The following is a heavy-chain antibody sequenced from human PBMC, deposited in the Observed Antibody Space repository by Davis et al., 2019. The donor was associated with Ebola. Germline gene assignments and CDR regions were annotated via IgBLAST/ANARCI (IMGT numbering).Heavy chain of an antibody. V-gene: IGHV1-46*01. CDR3: ARDGGVVPAVTGGSDV. D-gene: IGHD2-2*01. J-gene: IGHJ6*02. CDR2: INPSGGST. Sequence: AASVKVSCKASGYTFTTSYMYWVRQAPGQGLEWMGMINPSGGSTTYAQNFQGRVTMTRDTSTSTVYMELSSLRSEDTAVYYCARDGGVVPAVTGGSDVWGLGTTVSVS. CDR1: GYTFTTSY.